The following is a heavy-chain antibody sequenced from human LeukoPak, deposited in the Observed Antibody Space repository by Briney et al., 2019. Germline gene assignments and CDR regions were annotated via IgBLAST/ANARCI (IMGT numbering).Heavy chain of an antibody. CDR1: GGTFSSYT. J-gene: IGHJ5*02. CDR2: IIPIFGTA. V-gene: IGHV1-69*13. Sequence: SVKVSCKASGGTFSSYTISWVRQAPGQGLEWMGGIIPIFGTANYAQKFQGRVTITADESTSTAYMELSSLRSEDTAVYYCARVEYSSSLGWFDPWGQGTLVTVSS. CDR3: ARVEYSSSLGWFDP. D-gene: IGHD6-6*01.